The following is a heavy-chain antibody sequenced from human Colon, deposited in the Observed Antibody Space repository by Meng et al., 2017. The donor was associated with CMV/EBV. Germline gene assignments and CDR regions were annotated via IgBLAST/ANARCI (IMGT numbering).Heavy chain of an antibody. D-gene: IGHD3-10*01. CDR2: IYDSGSS. CDR3: GRSVAGSAGDYFYYYGLEV. Sequence: SETLCLTCTVSGDSLSRSPHYWGCVRQSPGKGLEWVGSIYDSGSSFDNPSLSSRAAMSVDTSKNQFSLKMYSVTAADMAVYYCGRSVAGSAGDYFYYYGLEVWGQGTAVTVSS. J-gene: IGHJ6*02. V-gene: IGHV4-39*07. CDR1: GDSLSRSPHY.